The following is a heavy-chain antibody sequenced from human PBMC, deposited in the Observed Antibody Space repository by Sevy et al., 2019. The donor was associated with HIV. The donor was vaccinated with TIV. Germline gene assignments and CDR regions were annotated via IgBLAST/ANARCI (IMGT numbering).Heavy chain of an antibody. CDR2: ISWNSGSI. Sequence: GGSLRLSCAASGFTFDDYAMHWVRQAPGKGLEWVSGISWNSGSIGYADSVKCRFTISRDNAKNSLYLRMTSLRAEDTALYYCAKDLAGHYYDSSGYYWSDAFDIWAQGTMATVSS. D-gene: IGHD3-22*01. V-gene: IGHV3-9*01. J-gene: IGHJ3*02. CDR3: AKDLAGHYYDSSGYYWSDAFDI. CDR1: GFTFDDYA.